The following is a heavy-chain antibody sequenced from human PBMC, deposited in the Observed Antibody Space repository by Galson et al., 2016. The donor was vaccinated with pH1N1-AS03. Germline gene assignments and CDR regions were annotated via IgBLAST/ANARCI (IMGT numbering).Heavy chain of an antibody. CDR3: AKDCGLGGSHDD. CDR1: ELTLTNYG. J-gene: IGHJ4*02. D-gene: IGHD3-16*01. Sequence: SLRLSCAASELTLTNYGMHWFRQGPGKGLEWVAFIAYDGSYVNYADFVKGRFTISRDSSKRTLYLQMNSLRPEDTAVYYCAKDCGLGGSHDDWGQGTLVTGSS. CDR2: IAYDGSYV. V-gene: IGHV3-30*02.